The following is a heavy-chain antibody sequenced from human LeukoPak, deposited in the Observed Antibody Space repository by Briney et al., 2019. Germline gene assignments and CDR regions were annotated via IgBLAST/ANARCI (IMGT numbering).Heavy chain of an antibody. Sequence: SETLSLTCTVSGGSVSTYYWNWIRQPPGKGLEWIGFIYCSGSTNYNPSLKSRLTVSLDTSKNQFSLKLSSVTAADTAVYYCARGSYDVLTGYSTFGEYWGQGTLLTVSS. CDR1: GGSVSTYY. J-gene: IGHJ4*02. V-gene: IGHV4-4*08. CDR2: IYCSGST. D-gene: IGHD3-9*01. CDR3: ARGSYDVLTGYSTFGEY.